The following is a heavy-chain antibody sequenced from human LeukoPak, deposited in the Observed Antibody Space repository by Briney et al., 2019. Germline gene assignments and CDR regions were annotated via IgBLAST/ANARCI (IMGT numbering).Heavy chain of an antibody. CDR3: ARERSLNWFDP. Sequence: GASVKVSCKASGYTFTSYAINWVRQAPGQGLEYMGWINTNTGNPTYAQGFTGRFVFSLDTSVSTAFLQISSLKAEDTAVYYCARERSLNWFDPWGRGTLVTVSS. J-gene: IGHJ5*02. CDR1: GYTFTSYA. V-gene: IGHV7-4-1*02. CDR2: INTNTGNP.